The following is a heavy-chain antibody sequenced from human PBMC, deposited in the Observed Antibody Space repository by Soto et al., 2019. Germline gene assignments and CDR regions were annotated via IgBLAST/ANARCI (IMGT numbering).Heavy chain of an antibody. J-gene: IGHJ4*02. CDR1: GGSISSYY. D-gene: IGHD2-15*01. Sequence: SETLSLTCTVSGGSISSYYWSWIRQPPGKGLEWIGYIYYSGSTNYNPSLKSRVTISVDTSKNQFSLKLSSVTAADTAVYYCARLSGRKVVAATPLWGQGTLVTVSS. V-gene: IGHV4-59*08. CDR2: IYYSGST. CDR3: ARLSGRKVVAATPL.